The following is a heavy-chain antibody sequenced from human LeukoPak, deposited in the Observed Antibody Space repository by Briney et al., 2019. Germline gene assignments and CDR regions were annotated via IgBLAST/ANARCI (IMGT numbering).Heavy chain of an antibody. CDR2: IYTSGST. V-gene: IGHV4-4*07. CDR1: GGSISSYY. J-gene: IGHJ5*02. CDR3: ARGPVLLWFGSPVGWFDP. Sequence: SSETLSLTCTVSGGSISSYYWSWIRQPAGKGLEWIGRIYTSGSTNYNPSLKSRVTMSVDTSKNQFSLKLSSVTAADTAVYYCARGPVLLWFGSPVGWFDPWGQGTLVTVSS. D-gene: IGHD3-10*01.